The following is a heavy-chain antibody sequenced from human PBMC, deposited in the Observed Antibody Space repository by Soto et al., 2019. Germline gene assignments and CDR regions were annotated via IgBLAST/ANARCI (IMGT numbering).Heavy chain of an antibody. CDR1: GGSISSGGYS. Sequence: SETLSLTCAVSGGSISSGGYSWSWIRQPPGKGLEWVGYVYHTGSPIYNPSLKSRVTISVDRSKNQLSLNLSSVTAADTAVYYCAREYFDNSGYYRFFDYWGLGTLVTVS. J-gene: IGHJ4*02. CDR2: VYHTGSP. CDR3: AREYFDNSGYYRFFDY. D-gene: IGHD3-22*01. V-gene: IGHV4-30-2*01.